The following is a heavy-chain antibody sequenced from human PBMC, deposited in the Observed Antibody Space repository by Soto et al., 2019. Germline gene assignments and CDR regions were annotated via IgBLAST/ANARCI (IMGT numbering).Heavy chain of an antibody. CDR2: IKPDGNEK. D-gene: IGHD3-22*01. CDR1: GFTFSNYW. J-gene: IGHJ4*02. V-gene: IGHV3-7*01. CDR3: ARDGAGNYYDSSGYHVDFDY. Sequence: GGSLRLSCAASGFTFSNYWMSWVRQAPGKGLEWVANIKPDGNEKYYVDSVKGRFTISRDNAKNSLYLQMNSLRVEDTAVHYCARDGAGNYYDSSGYHVDFDYWGQGALVTVSS.